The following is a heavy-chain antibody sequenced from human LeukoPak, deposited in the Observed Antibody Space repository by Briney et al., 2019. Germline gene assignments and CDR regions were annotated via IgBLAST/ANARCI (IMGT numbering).Heavy chain of an antibody. D-gene: IGHD6-13*01. Sequence: PSETLSLTCTVSGGSISSGSYSWGWIRQPPGKGLEWIGSIYYSGINYYNPSLKSRVTISVDTSKNQFSLKLSSVTAADTAVYYCARRTAGLPFDYWGQGTLVTVSS. CDR1: GGSISSGSYS. V-gene: IGHV4-39*01. CDR2: IYYSGIN. J-gene: IGHJ4*02. CDR3: ARRTAGLPFDY.